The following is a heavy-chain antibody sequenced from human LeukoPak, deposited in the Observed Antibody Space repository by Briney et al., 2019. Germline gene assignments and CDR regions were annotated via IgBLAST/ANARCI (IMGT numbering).Heavy chain of an antibody. V-gene: IGHV3-30*02. CDR1: EFTFSAYG. CDR2: IRYDGSHK. CDR3: AKGGAYCGGDCYYGY. Sequence: GGSLRLSCAASEFTFSAYGMHWVRQAPGKGLEWVAFIRYDGSHKYYADSVKGRFTISRDDSKKTLYLQMNSLRAGDTAVYYCAKGGAYCGGDCYYGYWGQGTLVTVSS. J-gene: IGHJ4*02. D-gene: IGHD2-21*02.